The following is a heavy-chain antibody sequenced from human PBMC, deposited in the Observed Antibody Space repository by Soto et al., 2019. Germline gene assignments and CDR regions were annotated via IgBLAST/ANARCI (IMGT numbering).Heavy chain of an antibody. J-gene: IGHJ4*02. D-gene: IGHD3-22*01. V-gene: IGHV4-59*12. CDR1: GGSISGGY. CDR3: ARGDSYNYDSRGPYDY. CDR2: INYSGST. Sequence: SETLSLTCTVSGGSISGGYCSWSWHPPQKGLEYIGYINYSGSTNYNPSLKSRVSLSVDTSKDQFSLELSSVTAADTAVYYCARGDSYNYDSRGPYDYWGQGTPVTVSS.